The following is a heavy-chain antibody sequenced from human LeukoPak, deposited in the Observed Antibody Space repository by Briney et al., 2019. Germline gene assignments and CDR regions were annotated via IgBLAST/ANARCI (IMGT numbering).Heavy chain of an antibody. CDR3: ARLGYGPIEYYYYMDV. Sequence: SETLSLTCTVSGGSISSYYWSWIRQPPGKGLEGIGYIYTSGSTNYTPSLKSRVTISVDTSKNQFSLKLSSVTAADTAVYYCARLGYGPIEYYYYMDVWGKGTTVTVSS. CDR1: GGSISSYY. CDR2: IYTSGST. D-gene: IGHD7-27*01. J-gene: IGHJ6*03. V-gene: IGHV4-4*09.